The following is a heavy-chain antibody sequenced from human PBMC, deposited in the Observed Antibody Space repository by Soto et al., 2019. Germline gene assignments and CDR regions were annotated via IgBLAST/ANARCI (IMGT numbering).Heavy chain of an antibody. D-gene: IGHD3-3*01. V-gene: IGHV3-23*01. J-gene: IGHJ4*02. CDR2: ITGSGATT. CDR1: GFTFSIYG. Sequence: PGGSLRLSCGASGFTFSIYGMTWVRQAPGKGLQWVSAITGSGATTYYADSVKGRFTISRDNSENTLYLQMNSLRAEDTGVYYCAKYWSGYYSDYWGQGTLVTVSS. CDR3: AKYWSGYYSDY.